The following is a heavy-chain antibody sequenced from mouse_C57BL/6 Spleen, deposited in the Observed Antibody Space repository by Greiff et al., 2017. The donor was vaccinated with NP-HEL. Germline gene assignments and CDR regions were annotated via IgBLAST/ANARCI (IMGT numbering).Heavy chain of an antibody. CDR1: GYTFTSYW. CDR2: IYPSDSET. Sequence: VQLQQSGAELVRPGSSVKLSCKASGYTFTSYWMDWVKQRPGQGLEWIGNIYPSDSETHYNQKFKDKATLTVDKSTSTAYMQLSSLTSEDSAVYYCASGTGFDYWGQGTTLTVSS. D-gene: IGHD3-3*01. V-gene: IGHV1-61*01. CDR3: ASGTGFDY. J-gene: IGHJ2*01.